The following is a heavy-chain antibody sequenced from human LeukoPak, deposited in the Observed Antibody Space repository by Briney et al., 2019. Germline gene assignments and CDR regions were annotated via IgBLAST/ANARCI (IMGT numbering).Heavy chain of an antibody. J-gene: IGHJ6*03. CDR3: ARGGRSSRYYYYMDV. CDR2: INHSGST. D-gene: IGHD6-13*01. V-gene: IGHV4-34*01. Sequence: SETLSLTCAVYGGSFSGYYWSWIRQPPGKGLEWIGEINHSGSTNYNPSLKSRVTISVDTSKNQFSLKLSSVTAADTAVYYCARGGRSSRYYYYMDVWGKGTTVTVSS. CDR1: GGSFSGYY.